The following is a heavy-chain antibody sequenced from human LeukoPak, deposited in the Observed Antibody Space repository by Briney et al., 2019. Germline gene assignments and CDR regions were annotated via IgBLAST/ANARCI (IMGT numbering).Heavy chain of an antibody. CDR2: IKQDGSEK. V-gene: IGHV3-7*01. Sequence: GGSLRLSCAASGFTFSSYWMSWVRQDPGKGLEWVANIKQDGSEKYSVDSVKGRFTISRDNAKNSLYQQMSSLRVEDTAVYYCAREGPSSSFFDYWGQGTLVTVSS. CDR3: AREGPSSSFFDY. CDR1: GFTFSSYW. D-gene: IGHD6-6*01. J-gene: IGHJ4*02.